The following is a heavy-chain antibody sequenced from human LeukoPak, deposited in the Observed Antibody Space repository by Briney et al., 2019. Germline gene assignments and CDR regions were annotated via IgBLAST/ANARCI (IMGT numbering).Heavy chain of an antibody. Sequence: GGSLRLSCAASGFTFSTYAMNWVRQAPGKGLEWVSYISSSSTTIHYADSVKGRFTISRDNAKNSLYLQMNSLRAEDTAVYYCARDQNDYGDPHDAFDIWGQGTMVTVSS. CDR2: ISSSSTTI. V-gene: IGHV3-48*04. CDR3: ARDQNDYGDPHDAFDI. CDR1: GFTFSTYA. D-gene: IGHD4-17*01. J-gene: IGHJ3*02.